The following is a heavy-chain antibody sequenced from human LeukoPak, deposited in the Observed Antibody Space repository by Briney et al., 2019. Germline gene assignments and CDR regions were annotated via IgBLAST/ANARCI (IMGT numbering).Heavy chain of an antibody. CDR2: IKQDGSEK. CDR3: AREGYDFWSGYSFSVDGAFDI. D-gene: IGHD3-3*01. CDR1: GFTFSNYW. J-gene: IGHJ3*02. V-gene: IGHV3-7*01. Sequence: PGGSLRLSCAASGFTFSNYWMHWVRQAPGKGLEWVANIKQDGSEKYYVDSVKGRFTISRDNAKNSLYLQMNSLRAEDTAVYYCAREGYDFWSGYSFSVDGAFDIWGQGTMVTVSS.